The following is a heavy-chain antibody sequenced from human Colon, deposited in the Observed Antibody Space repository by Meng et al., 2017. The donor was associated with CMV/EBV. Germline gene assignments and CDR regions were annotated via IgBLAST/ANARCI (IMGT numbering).Heavy chain of an antibody. D-gene: IGHD1-26*01. CDR3: ARDPSGSRVPFDY. CDR2: INSNSGAT. CDR1: GYTFSDYH. J-gene: IGHJ4*02. Sequence: QVKLVQSGDEVKKPGASVKVSCKASGYTFSDYHIHWVRQAPGQGLEWMGWINSNSGATDYAQKFQGRLTMTRDTSITTVYMELSSLRSDDTAVYYCARDPSGSRVPFDYWGQGSLVTVSS. V-gene: IGHV1-2*02.